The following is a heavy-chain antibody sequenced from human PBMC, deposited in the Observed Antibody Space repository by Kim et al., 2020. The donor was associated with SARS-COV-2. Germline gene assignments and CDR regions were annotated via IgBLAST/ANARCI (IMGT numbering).Heavy chain of an antibody. D-gene: IGHD4-17*01. Sequence: SGPTLVNPTQTLTLTCTFSGFSLSTSGMCVSWIRQPPGKALEWLARIDWDDDKYYSTSLKTRLTISKDTSKNQVVLTMTNMDPVDTATYYCARMPDDYGDYVFDYWGQGTLVTVSS. V-gene: IGHV2-70*11. CDR2: IDWDDDK. CDR3: ARMPDDYGDYVFDY. CDR1: GFSLSTSGMC. J-gene: IGHJ4*02.